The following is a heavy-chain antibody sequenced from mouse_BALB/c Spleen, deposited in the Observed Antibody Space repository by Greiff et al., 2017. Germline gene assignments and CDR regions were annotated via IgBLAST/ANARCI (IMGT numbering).Heavy chain of an antibody. Sequence: EVKLQQSGPELVKPGASVKVSCKASGSSFTDYNMSWVKQSHGKSLEWIGYLDPFNGGTSYNQKFKGKATLTVDKSSRTAFMHRNSLTSEDSAVYYCARATMNTTEAMDYWGQGTSVTVSS. CDR1: GSSFTDYN. CDR2: LDPFNGGT. V-gene: IGHV1S135*01. J-gene: IGHJ4*01. D-gene: IGHD2-4*01. CDR3: ARATMNTTEAMDY.